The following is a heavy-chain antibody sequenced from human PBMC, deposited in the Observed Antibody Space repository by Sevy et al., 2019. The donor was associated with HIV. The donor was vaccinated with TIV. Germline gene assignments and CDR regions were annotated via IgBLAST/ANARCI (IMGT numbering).Heavy chain of an antibody. V-gene: IGHV3-73*01. D-gene: IGHD3-22*01. CDR3: TRPNPGIGYYYDSSGYSNNWFDP. J-gene: IGHJ5*02. CDR2: IRSKANSYAT. CDR1: GFTFSGSA. Sequence: GGSLRLSCAASGFTFSGSAMHWVRQASGKGLEWVGRIRSKANSYATAYAASVKGRFTISRDDSKNTAYLQMNSLKTEDTAGYYCTRPNPGIGYYYDSSGYSNNWFDPWGQGTLVTVSS.